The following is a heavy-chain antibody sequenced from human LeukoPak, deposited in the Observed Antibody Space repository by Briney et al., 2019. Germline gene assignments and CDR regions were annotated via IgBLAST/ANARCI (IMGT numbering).Heavy chain of an antibody. V-gene: IGHV3-30*02. CDR3: AKDVAYGSGVYYFDY. CDR1: GFTFSSYG. CDR2: IRYDGSNK. Sequence: GGTLRLSCAASGFTFSSYGMHWVRQAPGKGLEWVAFIRYDGSNKYYADSVKGRFTISRDNSKNTLSLQMNSLRAEDTAVYYCAKDVAYGSGVYYFDYWGQGTLVTVSS. J-gene: IGHJ4*02. D-gene: IGHD3-10*01.